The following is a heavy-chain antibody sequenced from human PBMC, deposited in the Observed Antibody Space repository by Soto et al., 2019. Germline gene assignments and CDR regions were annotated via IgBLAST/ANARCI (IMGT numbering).Heavy chain of an antibody. CDR1: GFSVSSSY. J-gene: IGHJ6*02. D-gene: IGHD5-12*01. CDR3: SGDPSGYDEGDWYHGVDV. V-gene: IGHV3-53*01. Sequence: GGSLRLSCAASGFSVSSSYMSWVRQAPGEGLEWVAIIYINGSTDYADSVQGRFSVSRDIYKNTLFLQMNNLRAEDTAVYFCSGDPSGYDEGDWYHGVDVWGQGTTVNVS. CDR2: IYINGST.